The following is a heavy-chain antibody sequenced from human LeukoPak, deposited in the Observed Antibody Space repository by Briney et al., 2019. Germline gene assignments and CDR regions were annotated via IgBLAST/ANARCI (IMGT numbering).Heavy chain of an antibody. D-gene: IGHD6-19*01. CDR2: ISGSGGST. J-gene: IGHJ4*02. CDR3: AKDAHPYHIAVAGNFDY. Sequence: GGSLRLSCAASGFTFSSYWMSWVRQASGKGLEWVSAISGSGGSTYYADSVKGRFTNSRDNSKNTLYLQMNSLRAEDTAVYYCAKDAHPYHIAVAGNFDYWGQGTLVTVSS. V-gene: IGHV3-23*01. CDR1: GFTFSSYW.